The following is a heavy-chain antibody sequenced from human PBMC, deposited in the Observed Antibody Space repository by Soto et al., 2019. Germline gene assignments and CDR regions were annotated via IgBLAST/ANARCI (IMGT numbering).Heavy chain of an antibody. CDR3: AGITFGGVIVF. J-gene: IGHJ4*02. CDR2: IDYSGST. D-gene: IGHD3-16*02. V-gene: IGHV4-31*03. CDR1: GGSISRGGYY. Sequence: QVQLQESGPGLVKPAQTLSLTCTVSGGSISRGGYYWSWIRQHPGKGLEWIGYIDYSGSTYYNPSLKSRVTLSVDTSKNQFSLNLSSVTAADTGVYYCAGITFGGVIVFWGQGPLVTVSS.